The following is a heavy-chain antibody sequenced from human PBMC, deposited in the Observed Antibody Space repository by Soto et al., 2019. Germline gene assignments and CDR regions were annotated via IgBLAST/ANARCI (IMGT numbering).Heavy chain of an antibody. D-gene: IGHD5-18*01. Sequence: GASVKVSCKASGYTFTSYDINWVRQATGQGLEWMGWMNPNSGNTGYAQKFQGRVTMTRNTSISTAYMELSSLRSEDTAVYYCARLFYRQLWPPGNWFDPWGQGTLVTVSS. V-gene: IGHV1-8*01. J-gene: IGHJ5*02. CDR1: GYTFTSYD. CDR3: ARLFYRQLWPPGNWFDP. CDR2: MNPNSGNT.